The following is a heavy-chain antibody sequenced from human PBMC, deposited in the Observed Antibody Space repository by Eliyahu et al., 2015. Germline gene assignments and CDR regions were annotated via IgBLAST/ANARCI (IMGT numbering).Heavy chain of an antibody. V-gene: IGHV4-34*01. D-gene: IGHD3-3*01. Sequence: QVQLQQWGAGLLKPSETLSLTCAVYGGSFSGYYWXWIRQPPGKGLEWIGEINHSGXXNYNPSLKSRVTISVDTSKNQFSLKLSSVTAADTAVYYCARKSPLFWSGSRVGRGRFDPWGQGTLVTVSS. J-gene: IGHJ5*02. CDR2: INHSGXX. CDR1: GGSFSGYY. CDR3: ARKSPLFWSGSRVGRGRFDP.